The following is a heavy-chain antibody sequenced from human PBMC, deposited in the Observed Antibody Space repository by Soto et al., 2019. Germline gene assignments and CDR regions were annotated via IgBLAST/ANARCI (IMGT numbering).Heavy chain of an antibody. D-gene: IGHD5-12*01. J-gene: IGHJ4*02. Sequence: EVQLLESGGGLVQPRGSLRLSCAASGFSFGGYGMSWVRQAPGQGLEWVSAVSGSGATTYYSDSVRGRFTISRDNSKNTLYLQMNSLRAEDTAVYFCAKASKGYTGYDLDYWGQGTLVGVSP. CDR2: VSGSGATT. CDR3: AKASKGYTGYDLDY. V-gene: IGHV3-23*01. CDR1: GFSFGGYG.